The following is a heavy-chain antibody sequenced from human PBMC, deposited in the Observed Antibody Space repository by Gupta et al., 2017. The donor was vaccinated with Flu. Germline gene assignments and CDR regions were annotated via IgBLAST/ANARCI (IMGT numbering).Heavy chain of an antibody. CDR3: AKDLAVAGIGDY. CDR2: ISGSGGST. Sequence: VQLLESGGGLVQPGGSLRLSCAASGFPFRRYAMLWVRQAPGKGREGVSAISGSGGSTYYADSVKGRFTISRDNSKNTLYLQMNSLRAEDTAVYYCAKDLAVAGIGDYWGQGTLVPVSS. V-gene: IGHV3-23*01. J-gene: IGHJ4*02. CDR1: GFPFRRYA. D-gene: IGHD6-19*01.